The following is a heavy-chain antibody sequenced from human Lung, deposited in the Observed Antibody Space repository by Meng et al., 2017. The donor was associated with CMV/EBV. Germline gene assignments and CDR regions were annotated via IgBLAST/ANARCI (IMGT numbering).Heavy chain of an antibody. Sequence: VQRQESGPGLVNPSGNLSLTCAVSGCSISSSNWWSWVRQPPGKGLEWIGEIYHSGSTNYNPPLKSRVTISVDKSKNQFSLKLSSVTAADTAVYYCASFPPPGKQWLVTDYWGQGTLVTVSS. CDR1: GCSISSSNW. J-gene: IGHJ4*02. CDR3: ASFPPPGKQWLVTDY. V-gene: IGHV4-4*02. D-gene: IGHD6-19*01. CDR2: IYHSGST.